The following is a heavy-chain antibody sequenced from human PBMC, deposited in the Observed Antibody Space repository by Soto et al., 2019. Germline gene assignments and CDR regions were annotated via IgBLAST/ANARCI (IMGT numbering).Heavy chain of an antibody. Sequence: QVQLMQSGPEVKKPGSSVRVSCKASGGTFSTHSVTWLRQAPGQGLEWMGGIIPMFASTXXXXRXXXXXXXXXXXXXXXXXXXXXXXXSEDPAIYYCARVALSGTMLGGVDSWGQXTX. V-gene: IGHV1-69*01. CDR1: GGTFSTHS. J-gene: IGHJ4*02. CDR3: ARVALSGTMLGGVDS. D-gene: IGHD3-22*01. CDR2: IIPMFAST.